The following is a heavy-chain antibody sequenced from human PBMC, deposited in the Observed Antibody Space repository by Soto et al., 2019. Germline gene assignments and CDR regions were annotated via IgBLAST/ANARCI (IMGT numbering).Heavy chain of an antibody. V-gene: IGHV4-59*01. J-gene: IGHJ6*02. CDR3: SGAPYGMDV. CDR2: IHYSGTT. CDR1: GASINNYY. Sequence: QVQLQESGPGLVKPSETLSLTCTVSGASINNYYCNWVRLPPGKGLEWIGSIHYSGTTHYNPSLERRITISADSAKNQFSLKMNSVTAAATAVYYCSGAPYGMDVWGQGTTVTVSS.